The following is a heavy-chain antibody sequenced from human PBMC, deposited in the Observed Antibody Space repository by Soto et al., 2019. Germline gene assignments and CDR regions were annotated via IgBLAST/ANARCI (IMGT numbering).Heavy chain of an antibody. CDR2: IDGVNGNT. V-gene: IGHV1-3*01. Sequence: ASVKVSCKASGYTFTSYALHWVRQAPGQSLEWMGWIDGVNGNTKYSQRFQGRITITRDTSKNTLYLQMNSLRAEDTAVYYCARGAPTDYGDCDHWGQGTLVTVSS. CDR1: GYTFTSYA. J-gene: IGHJ4*02. D-gene: IGHD4-17*01. CDR3: ARGAPTDYGDCDH.